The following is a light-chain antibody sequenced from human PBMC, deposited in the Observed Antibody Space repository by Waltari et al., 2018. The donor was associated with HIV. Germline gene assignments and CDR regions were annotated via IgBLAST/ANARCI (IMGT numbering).Light chain of an antibody. CDR1: KLADKY. J-gene: IGLJ2*01. CDR2: QDT. CDR3: QAWDSGIH. V-gene: IGLV3-1*01. Sequence: SYELTQPPPVSVSPGQNASITCAGDKLADKYVCWYQQRSGQSPVVVIYQDTKRPSGIPERFSGSNSGNTATLTISGTQAVDEAIYYCQAWDSGIHFGGGTKLTVV.